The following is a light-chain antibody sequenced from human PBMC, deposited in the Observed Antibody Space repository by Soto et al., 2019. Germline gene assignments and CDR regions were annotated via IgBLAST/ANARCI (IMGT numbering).Light chain of an antibody. CDR2: SNH. CDR3: AAWDDGGHVV. CDR1: GSNIGGNF. J-gene: IGLJ2*01. Sequence: QSVLTQPPSASGTPGQTVTISCSGSGSNIGGNFVYWYQQVPGAAPKLLIHSNHQRPSGVPDRFSGSKSGTSASLDIGGLRSEDEADYYCAAWDDGGHVVFGGGPKVTVL. V-gene: IGLV1-47*02.